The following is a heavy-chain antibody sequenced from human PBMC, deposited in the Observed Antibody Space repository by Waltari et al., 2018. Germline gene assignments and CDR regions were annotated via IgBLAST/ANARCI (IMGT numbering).Heavy chain of an antibody. CDR1: GGSFCGYS. CDR3: ARGAAMVTLYYYYYMDV. V-gene: IGHV4-34*01. D-gene: IGHD5-18*01. J-gene: IGHJ6*03. Sequence: QVQLQQWGAGLLKPSETLSLSCAVYGGSFCGYSCSWIRPPPGKGLEWIGEINHSGSTNYNPSLKSRVTISVDTSKNQFSLNLSSVTAADTAVYYCARGAAMVTLYYYYYMDVWGKGTTVTVSS. CDR2: INHSGST.